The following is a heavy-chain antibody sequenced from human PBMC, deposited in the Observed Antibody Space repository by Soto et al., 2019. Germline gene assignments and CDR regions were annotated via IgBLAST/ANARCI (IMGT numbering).Heavy chain of an antibody. D-gene: IGHD6-19*01. Sequence: QLQLQESGPGLVKPSETLSLTCTVSGGSISSSSYYWGWIRQPPGKGLEWIGSIYYSGSTYYNPSLKSRVTISVDTSKNQFSLKLSSVTAADTAVYYCARRSSGSYYYGMDVWGQGTTVTVSS. V-gene: IGHV4-39*01. J-gene: IGHJ6*02. CDR2: IYYSGST. CDR3: ARRSSGSYYYGMDV. CDR1: GGSISSSSYY.